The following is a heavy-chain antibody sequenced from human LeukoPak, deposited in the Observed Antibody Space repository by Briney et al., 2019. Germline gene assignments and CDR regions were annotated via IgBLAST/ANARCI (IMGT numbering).Heavy chain of an antibody. Sequence: SETLSLTCAVYGGSFSGYYWSWIRQPPGKGLEWIWEINHGGSTNYNPSLKSRVTISVDTSTNQFSLKLSSVTAADTAVYYCARAQIAAAGTYYMDVWGKGTTVTVSS. D-gene: IGHD6-13*01. J-gene: IGHJ6*03. CDR1: GGSFSGYY. CDR3: ARAQIAAAGTYYMDV. V-gene: IGHV4-34*01. CDR2: INHGGST.